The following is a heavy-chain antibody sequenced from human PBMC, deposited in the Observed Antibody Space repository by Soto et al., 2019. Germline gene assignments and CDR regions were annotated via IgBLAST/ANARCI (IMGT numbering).Heavy chain of an antibody. J-gene: IGHJ4*02. CDR1: GFTITNAW. Sequence: EVQLVASGGGLVKPGGSLGLSCAASGFTITNAWMHWVRQAPGKGLEWVGRVKSKADGETTDYAEPVNGRFTISRDDSRNTLSLQMNSLKIEDTAVYYCNTYPDFWGGHTPLWGQGTLVTVSS. D-gene: IGHD3-3*01. V-gene: IGHV3-15*07. CDR2: VKSKADGETT. CDR3: NTYPDFWGGHTPL.